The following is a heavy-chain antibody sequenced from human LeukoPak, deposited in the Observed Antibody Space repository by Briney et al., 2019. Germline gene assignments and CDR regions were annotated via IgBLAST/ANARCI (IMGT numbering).Heavy chain of an antibody. V-gene: IGHV4-34*01. Sequence: SEALSLTCAVYGGSFSGFYWSWVRQPPGKGLEWIGEINHSGSTHYNPSFKSRVTILVDTSRNQFSLKLTSVTAADTAVYYCARGPDSGSHFAWFDPWGQGTLVTVSS. J-gene: IGHJ5*02. CDR2: INHSGST. CDR1: GGSFSGFY. D-gene: IGHD3-10*01. CDR3: ARGPDSGSHFAWFDP.